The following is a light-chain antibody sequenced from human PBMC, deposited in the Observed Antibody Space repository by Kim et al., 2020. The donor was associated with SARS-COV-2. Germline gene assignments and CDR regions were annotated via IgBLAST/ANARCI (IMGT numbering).Light chain of an antibody. V-gene: IGKV3-20*01. CDR2: GAS. J-gene: IGKJ1*01. Sequence: PGESATLSCRASQSVTRNYLAWYQHKPGQAPRLLMYGASRRATGIPDRFSGSGSGTDFTLTISRLEPGDFAVYYCQQFDDSSSWTFGQGTKVEIK. CDR1: QSVTRNY. CDR3: QQFDDSSSWT.